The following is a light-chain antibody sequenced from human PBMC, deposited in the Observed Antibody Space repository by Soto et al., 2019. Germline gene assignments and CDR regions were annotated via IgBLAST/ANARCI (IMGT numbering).Light chain of an antibody. J-gene: IGKJ1*01. V-gene: IGKV3-20*01. Sequence: EVVLTQSPGSLSLSPGDRATLSCRASQSLVNTYVAWYQQKAGQAPRLLIFDAFTRATAIPDRFSGSESGTDFTLSISRLEPQDFAGYYCQRYGSSRTFGHGAKVDIK. CDR3: QRYGSSRT. CDR1: QSLVNTY. CDR2: DAF.